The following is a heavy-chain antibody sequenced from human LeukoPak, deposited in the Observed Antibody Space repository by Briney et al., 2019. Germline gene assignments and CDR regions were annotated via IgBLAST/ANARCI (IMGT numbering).Heavy chain of an antibody. CDR3: AKVLYGDPYFGD. V-gene: IGHV3-30*02. CDR2: IRYDGNDK. D-gene: IGHD4-17*01. CDR1: GFTFSSYG. J-gene: IGHJ4*02. Sequence: TGGSLRLSCAASGFTFSSYGMHWVRQAPGKGLEWVAFIRYDGNDKYHADSVKGRFTISRDNSKNTLSLQMSSLRGDDTAVYYCAKVLYGDPYFGDWGQGTLVTVSS.